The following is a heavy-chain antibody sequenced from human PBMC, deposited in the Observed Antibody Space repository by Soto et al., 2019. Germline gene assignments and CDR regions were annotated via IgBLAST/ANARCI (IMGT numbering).Heavy chain of an antibody. CDR3: ARRV. CDR2: ISAGGDST. CDR1: GFTFSLYP. Sequence: EVKVLESGGGLVQPGGSLRLSCATSGFTFSLYPMNWVRQAPGKGLEWVSGISAGGDSTYYADSVKGRFTIFRDNSKNSVYLQMNSLRVEDTDVYYCARRVWGQGTLVTVSS. V-gene: IGHV3-23*01. J-gene: IGHJ4*02.